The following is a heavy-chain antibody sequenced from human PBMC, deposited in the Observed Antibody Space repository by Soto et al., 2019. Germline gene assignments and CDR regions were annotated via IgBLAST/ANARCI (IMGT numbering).Heavy chain of an antibody. V-gene: IGHV1-3*01. CDR1: GYTFSRYV. CDR2: INGGNGNT. CDR3: VRLLVAGSAPPFDY. Sequence: QVHLVQSGAELKESGASVTVSCKAVGYTFSRYVMHWVRQAPGQRLEWMGWINGGNGNTKYSDKFQGRVIFTRDTSASTAYMDLSSLRSEDTAVYYCVRLLVAGSAPPFDYWGQGTLVTVSS. D-gene: IGHD6-19*01. J-gene: IGHJ4*02.